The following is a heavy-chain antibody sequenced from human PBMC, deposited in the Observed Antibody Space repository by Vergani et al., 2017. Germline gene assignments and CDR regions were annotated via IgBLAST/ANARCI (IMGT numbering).Heavy chain of an antibody. CDR3: ASLSYCSGGSCLDY. V-gene: IGHV4-61*01. D-gene: IGHD2-15*01. CDR2: IYYSGST. J-gene: IGHJ4*02. CDR1: GGSITSSSYY. Sequence: QVRLQESGPGLVKPSETLSLTCTVSGGSITSSSYYWSWIRQPPGKGLEWIGYIYYSGSTNYNPSLKSRVTISVDTSKNQFSLKLSSVTAADTAVYYCASLSYCSGGSCLDYWGQGTLVTVSS.